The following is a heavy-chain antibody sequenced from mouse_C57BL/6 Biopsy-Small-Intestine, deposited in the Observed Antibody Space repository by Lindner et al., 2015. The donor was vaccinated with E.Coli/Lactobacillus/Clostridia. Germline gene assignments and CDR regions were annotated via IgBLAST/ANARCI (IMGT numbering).Heavy chain of an antibody. V-gene: IGHV1-42*01. Sequence: VQLQESGPELVKPGASVKTSCKVSGYSFTGYYMNWVKQSPEKSLEWIGEINPTTGGTSHNQKFKGKATLTVDKYSSTVYMQLKSLTSEDSAVFYCARSYYDYLDFWGQGTTLTVSS. CDR2: INPTTGGT. CDR1: GYSFTGYY. CDR3: ARSYYDYLDF. D-gene: IGHD2-4*01. J-gene: IGHJ2*01.